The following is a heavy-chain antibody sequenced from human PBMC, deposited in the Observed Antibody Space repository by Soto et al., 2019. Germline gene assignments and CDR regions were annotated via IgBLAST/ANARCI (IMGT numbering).Heavy chain of an antibody. V-gene: IGHV4-59*01. J-gene: IGHJ5*02. D-gene: IGHD1-26*01. Sequence: PSETLSLTCTVSGGSISSYYWSWIRQPPGKGLEWIGYIYYSGSTSYNPSLKSRVTISVDTSKNQFSLKLSSVTAADTAVYYCARDPVGATNWFDPWGQGTLVTVSS. CDR1: GGSISSYY. CDR3: ARDPVGATNWFDP. CDR2: IYYSGST.